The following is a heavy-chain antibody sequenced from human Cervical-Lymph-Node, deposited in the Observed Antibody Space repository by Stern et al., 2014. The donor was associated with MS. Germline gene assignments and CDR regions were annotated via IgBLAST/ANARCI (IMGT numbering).Heavy chain of an antibody. CDR3: ARNPALWYFDL. Sequence: VQLVESGPGLVKPLQTLSLTCTVSGGSVSSGGYFWNWIRQHQGKGLEWIGHVYYSGSIAYNPSLKSRVTISVDTSKNQFSLRLRSVTAADTAVYYCARNPALWYFDLWGRGTLAAVSS. V-gene: IGHV4-31*03. CDR2: VYYSGSI. D-gene: IGHD3-3*02. J-gene: IGHJ2*01. CDR1: GGSVSSGGYF.